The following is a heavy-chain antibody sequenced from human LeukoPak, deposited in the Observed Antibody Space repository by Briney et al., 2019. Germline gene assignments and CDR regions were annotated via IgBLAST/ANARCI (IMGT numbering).Heavy chain of an antibody. D-gene: IGHD3-10*01. Sequence: GGSLRLSCTASGFTFGDYAMSWVRQAPGKGLEWVGFIRSTPYGGTTEYAASVKGRFTISRDDSKSIAYLQLNSLKTEDTAVYYCTRGREFTTYYFDYWGQGTLVTVSS. CDR1: GFTFGDYA. V-gene: IGHV3-49*04. CDR2: IRSTPYGGTT. J-gene: IGHJ4*02. CDR3: TRGREFTTYYFDY.